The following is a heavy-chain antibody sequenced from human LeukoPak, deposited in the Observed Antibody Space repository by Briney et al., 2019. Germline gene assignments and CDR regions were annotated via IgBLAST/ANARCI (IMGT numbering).Heavy chain of an antibody. V-gene: IGHV1-18*01. Sequence: ASVKVSCKASGDTFTSYGISWVRQAPGQGLEWMGWISAYNGNTNYAQKLQGRVTMTTDTSTSTAYMELRSLRSDDTAVYYCAREVGSGSYSLPFDYWGQGTLVTVSS. J-gene: IGHJ4*02. D-gene: IGHD3-10*01. CDR3: AREVGSGSYSLPFDY. CDR1: GDTFTSYG. CDR2: ISAYNGNT.